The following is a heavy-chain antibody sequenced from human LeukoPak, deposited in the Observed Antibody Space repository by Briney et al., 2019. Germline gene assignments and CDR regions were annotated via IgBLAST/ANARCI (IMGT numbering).Heavy chain of an antibody. CDR3: ARHDPIVGTPDAFDI. D-gene: IGHD1-26*01. CDR1: GGSITAGDYH. Sequence: PSETLSLTCTVSGGSITAGDYHWGWIRQPPGTGLHWIATSWQGASLNSRVTIPLDTSKNQFSLRLTSVTAADTAVYYCARHDPIVGTPDAFDIWGQGTMVTVSS. V-gene: IGHV4-39*07. CDR2: S. J-gene: IGHJ3*02.